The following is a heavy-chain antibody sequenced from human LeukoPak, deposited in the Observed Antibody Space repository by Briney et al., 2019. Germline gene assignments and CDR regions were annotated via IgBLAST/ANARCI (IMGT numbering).Heavy chain of an antibody. Sequence: GASVKVSCKASGYTFTSYYMHWVRQAPGQGLEWMGIINPSGGSTSYAQKFQGRVTMTRDMSTSTVYMELSSLRSDDTAVYYCASYGSGRYSDYWGQGTLVTVSS. D-gene: IGHD3-10*01. CDR3: ASYGSGRYSDY. CDR2: INPSGGST. J-gene: IGHJ4*02. V-gene: IGHV1-46*01. CDR1: GYTFTSYY.